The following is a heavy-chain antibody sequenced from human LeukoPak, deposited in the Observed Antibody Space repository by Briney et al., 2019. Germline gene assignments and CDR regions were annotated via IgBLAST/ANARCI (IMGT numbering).Heavy chain of an antibody. V-gene: IGHV1-18*01. CDR1: GYTFTSYG. CDR2: ISAYNGNT. D-gene: IGHD4-23*01. Sequence: ASVKVSCKASGYTFTSYGISWVRQAPGQGVEWMGWISAYNGNTNHAQKLQGRVTMTTDTSTSTAYMELRSLRSDDTAVYYCASCDYGRNSIECYYIDYARQGTLVTVSS. J-gene: IGHJ4*01. CDR3: ASCDYGRNSIECYYIDY.